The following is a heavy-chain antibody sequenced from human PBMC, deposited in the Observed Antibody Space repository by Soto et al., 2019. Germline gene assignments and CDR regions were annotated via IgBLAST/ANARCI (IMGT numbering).Heavy chain of an antibody. J-gene: IGHJ4*02. CDR2: ISYDGSNK. CDR3: ARDQLAFDY. Sequence: QVQLVESGGGVVQPGRSLRLSCAASGFTFSSYAMHWVRQAPGKGLEWVAVISYDGSNKYYADSVKGRFTISRDNSKNTLYLQMNSLRAEDTAVYYCARDQLAFDYWGQGTLVTVSS. CDR1: GFTFSSYA. V-gene: IGHV3-30-3*01. D-gene: IGHD6-13*01.